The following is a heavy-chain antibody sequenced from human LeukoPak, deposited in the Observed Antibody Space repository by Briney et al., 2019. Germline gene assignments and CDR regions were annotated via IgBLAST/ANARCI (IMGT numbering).Heavy chain of an antibody. V-gene: IGHV4-34*01. CDR2: INHRGST. CDR1: GGSFSGYY. CDR3: ARGDCSGGSCYSRSRTYGMDV. Sequence: SETLPLTCAVYGGSFSGYYWSWIRQPPGKGLEWIGEINHRGSTNYNPSLKSRVTISVDTSKNQSSLKLSSVTAADTAVYYCARGDCSGGSCYSRSRTYGMDVWGKGTTVTVSS. D-gene: IGHD2-15*01. J-gene: IGHJ6*04.